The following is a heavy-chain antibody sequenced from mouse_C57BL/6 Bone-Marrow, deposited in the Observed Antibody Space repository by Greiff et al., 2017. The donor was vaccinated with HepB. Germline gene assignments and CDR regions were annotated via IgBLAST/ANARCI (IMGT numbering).Heavy chain of an antibody. Sequence: DVKLQESGGGLVKPGGSLKLSCAASGFTFSSYAMSWVRQTPEKRLEWVATISDGGSYTYYPDNVKGRFTISRDNAKNNLYLQMSHLKSEDTAMYYCAREKLDYWGQGTTLTVSS. J-gene: IGHJ2*01. CDR1: GFTFSSYA. CDR2: ISDGGSYT. CDR3: AREKLDY. D-gene: IGHD1-3*01. V-gene: IGHV5-4*01.